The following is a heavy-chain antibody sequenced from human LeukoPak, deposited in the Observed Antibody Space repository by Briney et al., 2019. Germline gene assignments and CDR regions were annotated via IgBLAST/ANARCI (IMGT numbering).Heavy chain of an antibody. J-gene: IGHJ4*02. D-gene: IGHD6-19*01. V-gene: IGHV4-61*08. CDR1: GGSISSGDYY. Sequence: SETLSLTCTVSGGSISSGDYYWSWIRQYPGKGLEWIGYIYYSGSTNYNPSLKSRVTISVDTSKNQFSLKLSSVTAADTAVYYCARGGLGSGWYNYWGQGTLVTVSS. CDR2: IYYSGST. CDR3: ARGGLGSGWYNY.